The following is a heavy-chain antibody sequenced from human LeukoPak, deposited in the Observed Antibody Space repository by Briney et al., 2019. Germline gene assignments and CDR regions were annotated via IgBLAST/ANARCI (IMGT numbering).Heavy chain of an antibody. J-gene: IGHJ6*02. CDR2: INHSGST. V-gene: IGHV4-34*01. D-gene: IGHD2-21*02. Sequence: GSLRLSCAASGFTFNNAWMNWVRQAPGKGLEWIGEINHSGSTNYNPSLKSRVTISVDTSKNQFSLKLSSVTAADTAVYYCARGGVVTAYYYYYYGMDVWGQGTTVTVSS. CDR3: ARGGVVTAYYYYYYGMDV. CDR1: GFTFNNAW.